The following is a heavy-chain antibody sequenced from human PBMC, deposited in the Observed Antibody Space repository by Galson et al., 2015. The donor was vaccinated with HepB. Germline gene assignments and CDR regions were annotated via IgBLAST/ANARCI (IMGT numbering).Heavy chain of an antibody. D-gene: IGHD1-26*01. CDR3: ARPDPIVGPTQFDY. CDR2: INPDTGGT. CDR1: GSTFSGYY. Sequence: SVKVSCKASGSTFSGYYIHWVRQAPGQGLEWMGWINPDTGGTNFAQKFQGRVTMTRDTSINTAYMELSRLRSDDTALYYCARPDPIVGPTQFDYWGQGTLVTVSS. J-gene: IGHJ4*02. V-gene: IGHV1-2*02.